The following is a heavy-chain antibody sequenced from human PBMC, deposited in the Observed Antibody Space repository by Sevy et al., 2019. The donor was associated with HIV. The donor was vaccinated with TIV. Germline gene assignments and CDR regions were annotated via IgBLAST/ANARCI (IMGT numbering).Heavy chain of an antibody. J-gene: IGHJ6*02. CDR2: INPSGGST. CDR1: GYTFTSYY. D-gene: IGHD3-9*01. CDR3: ARPNYDILTGYYTTPSYYYGMDV. V-gene: IGHV1-46*01. Sequence: ASVKVSCKASGYTFTSYYMHWVRQAPGQGLEWMGIINPSGGSTSYAQKFQGRVTMTRDTSTSTVYMELSSLRSEDTAVYYCARPNYDILTGYYTTPSYYYGMDVWGQGTTVTVSS.